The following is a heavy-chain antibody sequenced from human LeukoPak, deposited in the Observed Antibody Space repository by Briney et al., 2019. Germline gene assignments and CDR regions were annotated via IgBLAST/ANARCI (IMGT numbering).Heavy chain of an antibody. D-gene: IGHD3-10*01. CDR3: AKDHSYGSGSLPLPDY. CDR2: ISGSGDST. V-gene: IGHV3-23*01. J-gene: IGHJ4*02. CDR1: GFTFSSYA. Sequence: GGSLRLSCAASGFTFSSYAMSWVRQAPGKGLEWVSAISGSGDSTYYTDSVKGRFTISRDNSKNTLYLQMNSLRAEDTAVYYCAKDHSYGSGSLPLPDYWGQGTLVTVSS.